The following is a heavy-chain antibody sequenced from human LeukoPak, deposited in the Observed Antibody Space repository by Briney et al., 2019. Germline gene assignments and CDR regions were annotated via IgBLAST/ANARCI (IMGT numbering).Heavy chain of an antibody. J-gene: IGHJ1*01. Sequence: GESLKISCKGSGYSFTSYWIGWVRQMPGKGLEWVGIIYPGDSDTRYSPSFQGQVTISADKSISTAYLQWSSLKASDTAMYYCARLNYYDSSGYPGSLQHWGQGTLVTVSS. CDR1: GYSFTSYW. CDR2: IYPGDSDT. D-gene: IGHD3-22*01. V-gene: IGHV5-51*01. CDR3: ARLNYYDSSGYPGSLQH.